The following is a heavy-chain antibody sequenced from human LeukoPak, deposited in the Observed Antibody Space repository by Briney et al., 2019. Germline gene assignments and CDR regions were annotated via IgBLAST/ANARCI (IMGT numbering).Heavy chain of an antibody. CDR2: IWYDGSNK. V-gene: IGHV3-33*01. CDR1: GFTFSSYG. J-gene: IGHJ4*02. Sequence: GGSLRLSCAASGFTFSSYGMHWVRQAPGKGLEWVAVIWYDGSNKYYADSVKGRFTISRDNSKNTLYLQMNSLRAEDTAVYYCARDHGTRRYFDYWGQGTLVTVSS. CDR3: ARDHGTRRYFDY. D-gene: IGHD1-7*01.